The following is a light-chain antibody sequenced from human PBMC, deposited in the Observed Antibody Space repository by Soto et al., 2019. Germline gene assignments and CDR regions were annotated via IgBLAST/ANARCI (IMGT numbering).Light chain of an antibody. Sequence: VMTQSPATLSVSPGERATLSCRDSQSISSNLAWYQQKPGQAPRLLIYGAYTRATAIPARFSGSGSGTEFTPTITSLQPEDFAVYYCQQYNNWPPVTCGQGTKVDIK. CDR1: QSISSN. J-gene: IGKJ1*01. V-gene: IGKV3-15*01. CDR2: GAY. CDR3: QQYNNWPPVT.